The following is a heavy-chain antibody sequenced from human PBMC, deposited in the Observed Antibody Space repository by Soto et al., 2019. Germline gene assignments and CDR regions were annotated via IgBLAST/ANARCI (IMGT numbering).Heavy chain of an antibody. CDR3: ARGSLRYYSYYYVPYV. Sequence: QVQLQQGGAGLLKPSKTLSLTCAVYGGSFSGYYWGWIRQPPGKGVEWKGEINHSGSTNYNPSLTSRVIISVVTSKNPFSLKLSSVTAADTAVYYFARGSLRYYSYYYVPYVWGQGTTVTVSS. CDR1: GGSFSGYY. V-gene: IGHV4-34*01. J-gene: IGHJ6*02. CDR2: INHSGST.